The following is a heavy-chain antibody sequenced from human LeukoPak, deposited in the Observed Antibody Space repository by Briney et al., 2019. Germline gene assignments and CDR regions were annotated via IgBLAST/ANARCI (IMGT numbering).Heavy chain of an antibody. CDR2: INHSGST. D-gene: IGHD2-21*02. J-gene: IGHJ4*02. Sequence: SETLSLTCAVYGGSFSGYYWSWIRQPPGKGLEWIGEINHSGSTNYNPSLKSRVTISVDTSKNQFSLKLSSVTAADTAVYYCARQGYCGGDCYTPLDYWGQGTLVTVSS. V-gene: IGHV4-34*01. CDR3: ARQGYCGGDCYTPLDY. CDR1: GGSFSGYY.